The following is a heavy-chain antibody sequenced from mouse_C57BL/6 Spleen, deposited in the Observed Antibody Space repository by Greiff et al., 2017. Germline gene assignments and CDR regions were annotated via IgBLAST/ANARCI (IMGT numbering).Heavy chain of an antibody. CDR3: ARGYGSREYYFDY. V-gene: IGHV1-82*01. CDR2: IYPGDGDT. D-gene: IGHD1-1*01. Sequence: VQLQQSGPELVKPGASVKISCKASGYAFSSSWMNWVKQRPGKGLEWIGRIYPGDGDTNYNGKFKGKATLTADKSSSTAYMQLSSLTSEDSAVYFCARGYGSREYYFDYWGQGTTLTVSS. J-gene: IGHJ2*01. CDR1: GYAFSSSW.